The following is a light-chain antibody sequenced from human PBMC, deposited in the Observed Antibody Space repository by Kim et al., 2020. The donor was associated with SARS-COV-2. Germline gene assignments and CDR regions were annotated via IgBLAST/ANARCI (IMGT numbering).Light chain of an antibody. CDR2: GKN. J-gene: IGLJ1*01. CDR1: SLRSYY. V-gene: IGLV3-19*01. CDR3: NSRDSSGNHLV. Sequence: SSELTQDPAVSVALGQTVRITCQGDSLRSYYASWYQQKPGQAPVLVIYGKNNRPSGIPDRFSGSSSGNTASLTITGAQAEDEADYYCNSRDSSGNHLVFGTDTKVTVL.